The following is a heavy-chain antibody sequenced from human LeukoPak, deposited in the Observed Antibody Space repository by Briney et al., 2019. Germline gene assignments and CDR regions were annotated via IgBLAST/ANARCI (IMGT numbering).Heavy chain of an antibody. CDR2: MNPNSGNT. J-gene: IGHJ4*02. CDR3: ARAIGALSSGYPEFGFIDY. Sequence: ASVKVSCKASGYTFTSYDINWVRQATGQGLEWMGWMNPNSGNTGYAQKFQGRVTMTRNTSISTAYMELSSLRSEDTAVYYCARAIGALSSGYPEFGFIDYWGQGTLVTVSS. V-gene: IGHV1-8*01. D-gene: IGHD3-22*01. CDR1: GYTFTSYD.